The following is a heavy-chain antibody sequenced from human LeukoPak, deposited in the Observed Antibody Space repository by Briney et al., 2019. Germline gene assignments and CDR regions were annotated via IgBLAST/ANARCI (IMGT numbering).Heavy chain of an antibody. CDR2: IFYSGST. CDR3: ARSGNNNWFDP. CDR1: GGSITTYY. Sequence: MASETLSLTCTVSGGSITTYYWSWIRQPPGKGLEWIGFIFYSGSTYYNPSLKSRVTISVDTSKNQFSLKLSSVTAADTAVYYCARSGNNNWFDPWGQGTLVTVSS. V-gene: IGHV4-59*08. J-gene: IGHJ5*02. D-gene: IGHD1-26*01.